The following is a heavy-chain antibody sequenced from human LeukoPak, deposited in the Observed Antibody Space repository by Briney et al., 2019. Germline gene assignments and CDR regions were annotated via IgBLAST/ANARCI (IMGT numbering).Heavy chain of an antibody. V-gene: IGHV3-21*01. D-gene: IGHD6-6*01. Sequence: PGGSLRLSCAASGFTFSSYSMNWVRQAPGKGLEWVSSISSSSSCIYYADSLQGRFTISRDNAKDSLYLQINSLRAEDTAVYYCARDSIATPYFDFWGQGTLVTVSS. CDR3: ARDSIATPYFDF. CDR1: GFTFSSYS. J-gene: IGHJ4*02. CDR2: ISSSSSCI.